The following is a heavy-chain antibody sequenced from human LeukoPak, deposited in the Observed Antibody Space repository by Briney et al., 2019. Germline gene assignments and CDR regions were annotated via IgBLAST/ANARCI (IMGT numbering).Heavy chain of an antibody. CDR3: AKSFLLWFGELSYFDY. D-gene: IGHD3-10*01. V-gene: IGHV3-30*02. CDR2: IRYDGSNK. CDR1: GFTFSSYG. Sequence: PGGSLRLSCAASGFTFSSYGMHWVRQAPGKGLAWVAFIRYDGSNKYYADSVKGRFTISRDNSKKTLYLQMNRLRPEETAVYYLAKSFLLWFGELSYFDYWGQGTLVTVSS. J-gene: IGHJ4*02.